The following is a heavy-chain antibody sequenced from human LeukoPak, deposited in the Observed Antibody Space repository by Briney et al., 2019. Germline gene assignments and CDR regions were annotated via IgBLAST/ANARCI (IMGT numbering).Heavy chain of an antibody. Sequence: QPGGSLRLSCAASGFTVSSNYMSWVRQAPGKGLEWVSVIYSGGSTYYADSVKGRFTISRDNSKNTLYLQTDSLRAEDTAVYYCARGMVRGVIDFLDYWGQGTLVTVSS. J-gene: IGHJ4*02. V-gene: IGHV3-66*02. CDR2: IYSGGST. D-gene: IGHD3-10*01. CDR3: ARGMVRGVIDFLDY. CDR1: GFTVSSNY.